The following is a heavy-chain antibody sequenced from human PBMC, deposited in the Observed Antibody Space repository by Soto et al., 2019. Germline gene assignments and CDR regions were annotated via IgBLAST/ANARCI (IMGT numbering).Heavy chain of an antibody. CDR1: GFTFGDSY. D-gene: IGHD2-15*01. V-gene: IGHV3-11*06. CDR2: ISPGSRYP. Sequence: PGGSLILSCAGSGFTFGDSYMSWIRPAPGKGLEWLSYISPGSRYPAYADSVKGRFTISRDNAKRSLYLQMMSLTAEDTAIYYCVRGGGGGLFDPWGQGTMVTVSS. J-gene: IGHJ5*02. CDR3: VRGGGGGLFDP.